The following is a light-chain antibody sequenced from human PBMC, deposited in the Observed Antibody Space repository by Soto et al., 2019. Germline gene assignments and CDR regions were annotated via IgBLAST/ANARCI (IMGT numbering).Light chain of an antibody. J-gene: IGKJ4*02. CDR1: QDSRQY. V-gene: IGKV1-33*01. CDR2: XAS. CDR3: QQYDYIRT. Sequence: DIQITQSTSSLSASVGYRVTIICQANQDSRQYLNFYQKKPGKAPKXXIYXASSFETVVPSRFSGSRCGTDFTFTISSLQAEDIATYYCQQYDYIRTFGGGTKVDIK.